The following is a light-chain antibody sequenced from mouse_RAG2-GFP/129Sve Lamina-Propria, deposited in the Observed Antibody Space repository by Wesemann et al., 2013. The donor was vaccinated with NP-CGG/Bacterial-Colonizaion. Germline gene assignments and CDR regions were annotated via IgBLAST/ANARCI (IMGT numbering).Light chain of an antibody. Sequence: DIVMTQSHKFMSTSVGDRVSITCKASQDVGTAVAWYQQKPGQSPKLLIYWASTRHTGVPDRFTGSGSGTDFTLTISNVQSEDLAEYFCQQYNSYPYMYTFGGGTEAGNQT. CDR1: QDVGTA. J-gene: IGKJ2*01. CDR2: WAS. V-gene: IGKV6-23*01. CDR3: QQYNSYPYMYT.